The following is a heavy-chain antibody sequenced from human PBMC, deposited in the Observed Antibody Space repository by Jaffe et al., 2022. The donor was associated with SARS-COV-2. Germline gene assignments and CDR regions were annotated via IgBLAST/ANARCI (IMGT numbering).Heavy chain of an antibody. J-gene: IGHJ4*02. D-gene: IGHD3-3*02. Sequence: QITLKESGPTLVKPTETLTLTCTFSGFALTSTGVAVGWIRQPPGQALEWLALTYWDGDIRLSPSLKSRLTVTKDTSKNQVFLTLTSMAPEDTATYFCAHARVAFSGSPFDYWGQGTLVTVSS. CDR1: GFALTSTGVA. CDR2: TYWDGDI. CDR3: AHARVAFSGSPFDY. V-gene: IGHV2-5*02.